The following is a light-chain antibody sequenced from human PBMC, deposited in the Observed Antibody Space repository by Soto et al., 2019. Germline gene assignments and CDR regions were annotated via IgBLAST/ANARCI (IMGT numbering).Light chain of an antibody. Sequence: QSVLTQPPSVSAAPGQTVTISCSGSTSNIGNNYVSWYQQLPGTAPKLLIYENSERPSGVPDRFSGSKSGTSATLGITGLQTGDEADYYCGAWDTSLSGGVFGGGTKLTVL. J-gene: IGLJ3*02. CDR3: GAWDTSLSGGV. CDR2: ENS. V-gene: IGLV1-51*02. CDR1: TSNIGNNY.